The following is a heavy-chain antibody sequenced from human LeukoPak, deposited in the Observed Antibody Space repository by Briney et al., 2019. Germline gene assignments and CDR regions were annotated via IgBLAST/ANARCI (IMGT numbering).Heavy chain of an antibody. CDR2: IYGGGST. CDR1: GFTVNNNY. Sequence: PGGSLRLSCAASGFTVNNNYVSWVRQAPGKGLEWVSVIYGGGSTYYADSVKGRFTISRDNSKNTVYLQMNSLRAEDAAVYYCARVQRSSSWFDPWGQGTLVTVSS. J-gene: IGHJ5*02. V-gene: IGHV3-53*01. CDR3: ARVQRSSSWFDP. D-gene: IGHD5-24*01.